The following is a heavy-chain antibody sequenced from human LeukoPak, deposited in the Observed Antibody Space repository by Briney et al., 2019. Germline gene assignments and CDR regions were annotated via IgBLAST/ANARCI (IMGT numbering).Heavy chain of an antibody. CDR1: GFTFSSYG. V-gene: IGHV3-53*01. J-gene: IGHJ4*02. CDR2: IYSGGST. D-gene: IGHD4-17*01. CDR3: ARMGGYGDYGMDY. Sequence: GGSLRLSCAASGFTFSSYGMHWVRQAPGKGLEWVSVIYSGGSTYYADSVKGRFTISRDNSKNTLYLQMNSLRAEDTAVYYCARMGGYGDYGMDYWGQGTLVTVSS.